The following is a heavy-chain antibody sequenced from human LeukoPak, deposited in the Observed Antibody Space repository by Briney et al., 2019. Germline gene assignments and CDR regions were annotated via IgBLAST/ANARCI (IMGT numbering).Heavy chain of an antibody. CDR3: ARAPLIGSSGYSLFDY. V-gene: IGHV4-39*01. D-gene: IGHD3-22*01. CDR2: ISYSGTT. Sequence: PSETLSLTCTVSGASISSSPYYWGWIRQSPGKGLEWIGSISYSGTTYYNPSLKSRVTISVDTSKNQFSLKLSSVTAADTAVYYCARAPLIGSSGYSLFDYWGQGTLVTVSS. CDR1: GASISSSPYY. J-gene: IGHJ4*02.